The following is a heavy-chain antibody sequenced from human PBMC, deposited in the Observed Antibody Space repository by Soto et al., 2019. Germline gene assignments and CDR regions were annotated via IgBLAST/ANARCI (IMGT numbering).Heavy chain of an antibody. CDR1: GYTFTSYG. CDR3: ARDSVTVTNDAFDI. J-gene: IGHJ3*02. CDR2: ISAYNGNT. Sequence: ASVKDSCKASGYTFTSYGISWVRQAPGQGLEWMGWISAYNGNTNYAQKLQGRVTMTTDTSTSTAYMELRSLRSDDTAVYYCARDSVTVTNDAFDIWGQGTMVTVSS. V-gene: IGHV1-18*01. D-gene: IGHD4-17*01.